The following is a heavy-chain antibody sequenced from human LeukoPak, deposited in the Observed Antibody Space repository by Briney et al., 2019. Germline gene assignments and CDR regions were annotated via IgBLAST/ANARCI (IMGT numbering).Heavy chain of an antibody. D-gene: IGHD3-10*01. Sequence: SVKGRFTISRGNANNSLYLQMHSLRAEDTAVYYCARDKDYYGSGSYYSYWGQGTLVTVSS. V-gene: IGHV3-21*04. J-gene: IGHJ4*02. CDR3: ARDKDYYGSGSYYSY.